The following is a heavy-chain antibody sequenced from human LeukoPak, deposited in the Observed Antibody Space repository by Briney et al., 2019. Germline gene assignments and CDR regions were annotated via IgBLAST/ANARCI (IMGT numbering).Heavy chain of an antibody. CDR1: GFTFSDYY. CDR3: ARGFSCSSTSCYGPFDY. J-gene: IGHJ4*02. V-gene: IGHV3-11*04. CDR2: ISSSGSTT. Sequence: PGGSLRLXCAASGFTFSDYYMSWIRQAPGKGLEWVSYISSSGSTTYYADSVKGRFTISRDNAKNSLYLQMNSLRAEDTAVYYCARGFSCSSTSCYGPFDYWGQGTLVTVSS. D-gene: IGHD2-2*01.